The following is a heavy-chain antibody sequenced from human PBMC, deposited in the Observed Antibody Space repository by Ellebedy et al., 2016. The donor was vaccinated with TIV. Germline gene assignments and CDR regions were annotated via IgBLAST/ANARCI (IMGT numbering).Heavy chain of an antibody. Sequence: GGSLRLSCAASGFTFSDYYMSWIRQAPGKGLEWVSYISSSSSYTNYADSVKGRFTISRDNAKNSLYLQMNSLRAEDTAVYYCARHQYYDILTGPGYFDYWGQGTLVTVSS. CDR3: ARHQYYDILTGPGYFDY. J-gene: IGHJ4*02. D-gene: IGHD3-9*01. CDR1: GFTFSDYY. V-gene: IGHV3-11*06. CDR2: ISSSSSYT.